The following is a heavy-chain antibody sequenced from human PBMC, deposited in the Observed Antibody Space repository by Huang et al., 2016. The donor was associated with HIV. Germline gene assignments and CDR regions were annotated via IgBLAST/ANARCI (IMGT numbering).Heavy chain of an antibody. CDR1: GFSFANYA. D-gene: IGHD5-12*01. V-gene: IGHV3-30-3*01. CDR3: TREYTVAGAFDL. Sequence: QVQSVESGGGVVQPGRSLRLSCAASGFSFANYAIYWVRQASGKMLEWVTCISNDGSSRYYADSVKVRFTISRDNFKNALYLQMNRLRGDDTAVYYCTREYTVAGAFDLWGQGTMVTVSS. CDR2: ISNDGSSR. J-gene: IGHJ3*01.